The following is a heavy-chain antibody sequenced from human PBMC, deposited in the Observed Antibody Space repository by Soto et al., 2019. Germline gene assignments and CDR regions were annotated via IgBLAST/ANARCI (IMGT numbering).Heavy chain of an antibody. CDR3: ARGRIPLGGYGSGSYKNGSPYYYGMDV. Sequence: QVQLQQWGAGLLKPSETLSLTCAVYGGSFSGYYWSWIRQPPGKGLEWIGEINHSGSTNYNPSLKSRVTISVDTSKNQFSLKLSSVTAADTAVYYCARGRIPLGGYGSGSYKNGSPYYYGMDVWGQGTTVTVSS. CDR1: GGSFSGYY. V-gene: IGHV4-34*01. J-gene: IGHJ6*02. D-gene: IGHD3-10*01. CDR2: INHSGST.